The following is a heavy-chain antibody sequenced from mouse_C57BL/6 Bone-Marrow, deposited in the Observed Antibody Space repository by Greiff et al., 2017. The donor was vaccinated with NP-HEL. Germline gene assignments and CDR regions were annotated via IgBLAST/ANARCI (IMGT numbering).Heavy chain of an antibody. CDR1: GYTFTSYW. CDR3: VKGGDDGYYGAWFAY. CDR2: IDPSDSYT. V-gene: IGHV1-59*01. J-gene: IGHJ3*01. Sequence: QVQLQQPGAELVRPGTSVKLSCKASGYTFTSYWMHWVKQRPGQGLEWIGVIDPSDSYTNYNQKFKGKATLTVDTSSSTAYMQLSSLTSEDSAVYYCVKGGDDGYYGAWFAYWGQGTLVTVSA. D-gene: IGHD2-3*01.